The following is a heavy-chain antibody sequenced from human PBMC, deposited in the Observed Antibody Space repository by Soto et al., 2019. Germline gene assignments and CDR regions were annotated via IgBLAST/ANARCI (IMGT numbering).Heavy chain of an antibody. D-gene: IGHD5-18*01. J-gene: IGHJ4*02. CDR3: ARVDTAMVTASY. CDR1: CYSFFSYS. CDR2: ISAHNSKT. Sequence: ASVKVSCKASCYSFFSYSISWVRQAPGQRLERKGRISAHNSKTNYPQKLQGRVTMSTDTSTSTAYMELRSLRSDDTAVYYCARVDTAMVTASYWGQGTLVTVSS. V-gene: IGHV1-18*01.